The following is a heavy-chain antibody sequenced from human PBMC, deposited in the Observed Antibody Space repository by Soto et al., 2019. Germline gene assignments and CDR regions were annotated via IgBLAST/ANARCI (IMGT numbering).Heavy chain of an antibody. V-gene: IGHV4-39*01. Sequence: PSETLSLTCTFSGVSIISSSYCWGWIRQPPGKGLEWIGSIYYSGSTYYNPSLKSRVTISVDTSKNQFSLKLSSVTAADTAEYYCAPITMVRGVTNASSREAGWGQGTLVTVSS. D-gene: IGHD3-10*01. CDR1: GVSIISSSYC. J-gene: IGHJ4*02. CDR2: IYYSGST. CDR3: APITMVRGVTNASSREAG.